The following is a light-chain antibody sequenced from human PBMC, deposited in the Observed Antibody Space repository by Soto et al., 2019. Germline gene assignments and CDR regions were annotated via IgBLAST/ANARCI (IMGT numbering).Light chain of an antibody. Sequence: EIVMTQSPATLSVSPGERATLSCRASQSVSSNLAWYQQKPGQAPRLLIYGASSRATGIPDRFSGSGSGTDFTLTISSLQPDDFATYYCQQYSTYPWTFGQGTKVDI. V-gene: IGKV3D-15*01. CDR1: QSVSSN. CDR3: QQYSTYPWT. CDR2: GAS. J-gene: IGKJ1*01.